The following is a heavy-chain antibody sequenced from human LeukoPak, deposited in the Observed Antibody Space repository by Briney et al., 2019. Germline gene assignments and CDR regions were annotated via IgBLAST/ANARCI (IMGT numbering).Heavy chain of an antibody. Sequence: SETLSLTCSVSGGSISGYYWSWFRQPAGKGLEWIGRIYTSRSTNSNPSLQSRLNMSVDTSKNQFSLTLTSVTAADTAVYYCARDQKGPSWSDFDVFDIWDQGTMVTVSS. D-gene: IGHD3-3*01. CDR3: ARDQKGPSWSDFDVFDI. V-gene: IGHV4-4*07. CDR1: GGSISGYY. J-gene: IGHJ3*02. CDR2: IYTSRST.